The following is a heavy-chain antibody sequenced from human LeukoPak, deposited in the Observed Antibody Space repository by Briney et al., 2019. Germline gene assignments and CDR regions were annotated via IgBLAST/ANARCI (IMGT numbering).Heavy chain of an antibody. D-gene: IGHD2-15*01. CDR1: GYTFTSYY. CDR3: ARGVRYCSGGSCYYFDY. V-gene: IGHV1-46*01. Sequence: GASVKVSCKASGYTFTSYYMHWVRQAPGQGLEWMGIINPSGGSTSYAQKFQGRVTMTRDTSTSTVYMELSSLRSEDAAVYYCARGVRYCSGGSCYYFDYWGQGTLVTVSS. J-gene: IGHJ4*02. CDR2: INPSGGST.